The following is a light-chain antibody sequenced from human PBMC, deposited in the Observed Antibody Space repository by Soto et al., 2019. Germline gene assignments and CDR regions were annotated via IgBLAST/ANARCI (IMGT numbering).Light chain of an antibody. CDR1: QIVSSNF. CDR2: GAS. V-gene: IGKV3-20*01. CDR3: EQYFDSAIT. Sequence: ETVLTQSPGTLSLSPGERATLSCRASQIVSSNFLAWFQQKPGQPPRLLVYGASTRATGVPARFSGSGSGIDFTLPISRLESGDSAVYYCEQYFDSAITFGQGTRLDIK. J-gene: IGKJ5*01.